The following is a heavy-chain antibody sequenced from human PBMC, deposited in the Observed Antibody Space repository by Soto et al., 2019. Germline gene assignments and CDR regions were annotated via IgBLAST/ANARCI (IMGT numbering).Heavy chain of an antibody. V-gene: IGHV3-23*01. CDR1: XFTFSSYA. CDR3: AKDRDSSGWYGY. J-gene: IGHJ4*02. D-gene: IGHD6-19*01. Sequence: GGSLCLSCXPAXFTFSSYAMGWVGQAPGKGLEWVSAISGSGGSTYYADSVKGRFTISRDNSKNTLYLQMNSLRAEDTAVYYCAKDRDSSGWYGYWGQGTLVTVYS. CDR2: ISGSGGST.